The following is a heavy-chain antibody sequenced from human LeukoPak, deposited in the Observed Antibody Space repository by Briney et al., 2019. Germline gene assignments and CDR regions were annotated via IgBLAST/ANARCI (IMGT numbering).Heavy chain of an antibody. D-gene: IGHD4-17*01. Sequence: PGRSLRLSCAASGFTFSSYGMHWVRQAPGKGLEWVAVISYDGSNKYYADSVKGRFTISRDNSKNTLYLQMNSRRAECTAVYYCAKDTADPGFDYWGQGTLVTVSS. CDR1: GFTFSSYG. J-gene: IGHJ4*02. CDR3: AKDTADPGFDY. V-gene: IGHV3-30*18. CDR2: ISYDGSNK.